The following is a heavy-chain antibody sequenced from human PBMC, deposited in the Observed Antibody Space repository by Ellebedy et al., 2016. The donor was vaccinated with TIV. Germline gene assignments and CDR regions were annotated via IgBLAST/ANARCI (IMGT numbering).Heavy chain of an antibody. CDR2: IYYSGST. V-gene: IGHV4-59*12. J-gene: IGHJ5*02. CDR3: ARRSAYSSSWYPGFNWFDP. CDR1: GGSISSYY. D-gene: IGHD6-13*01. Sequence: SETLSLXXTVSGGSISSYYWSWIRQPPGKGLEWIGYIYYSGSTNYNPSLKSRVTISLDTSKNQFSLKLSSVTAADTAVYYCARRSAYSSSWYPGFNWFDPWGQGTLVTVSS.